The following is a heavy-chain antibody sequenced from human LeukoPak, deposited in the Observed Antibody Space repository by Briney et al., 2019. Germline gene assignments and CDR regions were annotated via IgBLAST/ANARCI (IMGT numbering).Heavy chain of an antibody. D-gene: IGHD5-18*01. Sequence: ASVKVSCKASGYTFTSYYMHWVRQAPRQGLEWMGIINPNGGSTSYAQKFQGRVTMTRDTSTSTVYMDLSSLRSEDTAVYYCARRGSQLNFDYWGQGTLVIVSS. CDR3: ARRGSQLNFDY. V-gene: IGHV1-46*01. J-gene: IGHJ4*02. CDR1: GYTFTSYY. CDR2: INPNGGST.